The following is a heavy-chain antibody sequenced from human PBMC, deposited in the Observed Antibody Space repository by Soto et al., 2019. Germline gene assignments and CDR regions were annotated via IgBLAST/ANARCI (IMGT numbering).Heavy chain of an antibody. CDR1: GFTSSDHY. Sequence: EVQLVESGGGLVQPGGSLRLSCAASGFTSSDHYMDWVRQAPGKGLEWVGRTRNKANSYTTEYAASVKGRFTISRDDSKNTLYLQMNSLRVEDTAVYYCARNRGYLDSMDVWGQGTTVTVSS. CDR2: TRNKANSYTT. D-gene: IGHD3-10*01. CDR3: ARNRGYLDSMDV. V-gene: IGHV3-72*01. J-gene: IGHJ6*02.